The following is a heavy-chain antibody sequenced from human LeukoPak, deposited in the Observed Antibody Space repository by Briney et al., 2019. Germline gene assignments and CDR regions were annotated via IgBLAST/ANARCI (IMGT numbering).Heavy chain of an antibody. CDR2: MSSSGIS. CDR3: AKGAGPPWFDP. D-gene: IGHD6-19*01. Sequence: SETLSLTCTVSGGSISSYFWSWIRQPAGKGLEWIGRMSSSGISTYSPSLKSRVTISIDTSRNQFSMNLNSVTAADTAVYYCAKGAGPPWFDPWGQGTLVTVSS. CDR1: GGSISSYF. V-gene: IGHV4-4*07. J-gene: IGHJ5*02.